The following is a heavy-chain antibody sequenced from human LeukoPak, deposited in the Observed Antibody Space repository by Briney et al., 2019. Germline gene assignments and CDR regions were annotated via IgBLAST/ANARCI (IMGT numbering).Heavy chain of an antibody. CDR2: ISSISTYI. J-gene: IGHJ4*02. CDR3: ARGGLGYCSGGSCYGEEFDY. CDR1: GFTFTTYR. Sequence: GGSLRLSCAASGFTFTTYRMNWVRQAPGEGLEWVSSISSISTYIYYADSVKGRFTISRDNAKNSLYLQMNSLRAEDTAVYYCARGGLGYCSGGSCYGEEFDYWGQGTLVTVSS. V-gene: IGHV3-21*01. D-gene: IGHD2-15*01.